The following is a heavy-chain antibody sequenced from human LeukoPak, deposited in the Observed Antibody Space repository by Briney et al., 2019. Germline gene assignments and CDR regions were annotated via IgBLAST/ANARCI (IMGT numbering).Heavy chain of an antibody. Sequence: GGSLRLSCAASGFTFSSYGMHWVRQAPGKGLEWVAFIRYDGSNKYYADSVKGRFTISRDNSKNTMYLQMDSLRPEDTAVYFCAKESSSGWSYWYFDLWGRGTLVTVSS. CDR1: GFTFSSYG. J-gene: IGHJ2*01. V-gene: IGHV3-30*02. CDR2: IRYDGSNK. D-gene: IGHD6-19*01. CDR3: AKESSSGWSYWYFDL.